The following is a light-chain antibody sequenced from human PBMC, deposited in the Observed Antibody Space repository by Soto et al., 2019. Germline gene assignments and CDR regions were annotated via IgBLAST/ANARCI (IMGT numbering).Light chain of an antibody. V-gene: IGKV3-15*01. CDR1: QTVRNN. CDR3: QQYNNWPPLT. J-gene: IGKJ4*01. Sequence: EFVLTQSPGTLSLSPGERATLSCRASQTVRNNYLAWYQQKPGQAPRLLIYGASTRATGIPVRFSGSGSGTEFTLTISSLQSEDFAVYYCQQYNNWPPLTFGGGTKVDIK. CDR2: GAS.